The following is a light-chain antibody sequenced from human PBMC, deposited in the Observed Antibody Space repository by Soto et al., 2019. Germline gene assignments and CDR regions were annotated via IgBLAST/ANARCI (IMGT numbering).Light chain of an antibody. CDR1: QSVSSSY. Sequence: EIVLTQSPGTLSLSPRERATLSCRASQSVSSSYLAWYQQKPGQAPRLLIYGASSRAIGIPDRFSGSESRTDFTLTINRLEPEDFAVYYCQQYGRSGYTFGQGTKLEIK. CDR2: GAS. J-gene: IGKJ2*01. CDR3: QQYGRSGYT. V-gene: IGKV3-20*01.